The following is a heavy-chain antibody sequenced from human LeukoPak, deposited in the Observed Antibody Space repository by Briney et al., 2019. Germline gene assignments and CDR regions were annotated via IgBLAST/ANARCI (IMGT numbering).Heavy chain of an antibody. CDR2: TYYRSKWRN. D-gene: IGHD3-22*01. CDR3: ARGTGDSCKD. CDR1: GDSVSSNSAS. J-gene: IGHJ4*02. V-gene: IGHV6-1*01. Sequence: SQTLSLTCAISGDSVSSNSASWNWIRQSPSRGLEWLGRTYYRSKWRNDYAVSVKSRITISPDASKNRFSLQLNSVTPEDTAVYYCARGTGDSCKDWGLGTLVTVSS.